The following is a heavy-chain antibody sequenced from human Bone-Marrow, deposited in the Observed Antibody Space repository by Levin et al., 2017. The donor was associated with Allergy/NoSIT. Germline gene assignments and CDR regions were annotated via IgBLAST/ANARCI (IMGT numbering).Heavy chain of an antibody. Sequence: LSLTCAASGFTFSSYGMHWVRQAPGKGLECVAVISYDGSNKYYADSVKGRFTVSRDNSKNTPYLQMNSLRAEDTAVYYCAKETGYGSRRDFDYRGQGTLVTVSS. CDR1: GFTFSSYG. J-gene: IGHJ4*02. D-gene: IGHD6-13*01. CDR2: ISYDGSNK. V-gene: IGHV3-30*18. CDR3: AKETGYGSRRDFDY.